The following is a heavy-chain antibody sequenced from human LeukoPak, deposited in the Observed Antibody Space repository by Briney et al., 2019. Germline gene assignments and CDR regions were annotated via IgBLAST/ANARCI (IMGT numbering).Heavy chain of an antibody. Sequence: PSETLSLTRALYGGSLSGYYWSWIRQPPGKGREWIGENNHSVSTNYNPPLKSRVTISEDTSKNHFSLKLSSVTAADTAVYYCAARPSRVYCSRTSCYGMDVWGKGTTVTVSS. CDR2: NNHSVST. D-gene: IGHD2-2*01. CDR3: AARPSRVYCSRTSCYGMDV. V-gene: IGHV4-34*01. CDR1: GGSLSGYY. J-gene: IGHJ6*04.